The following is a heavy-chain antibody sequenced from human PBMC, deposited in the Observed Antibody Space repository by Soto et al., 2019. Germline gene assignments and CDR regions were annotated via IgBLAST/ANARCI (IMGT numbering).Heavy chain of an antibody. J-gene: IGHJ6*02. Sequence: LCGGSISSGDYYWSWIRQPPGKGLEWIGYIYYSGSTYYNPSLKSRVTISVDTSKNQFSLKLSSVTAADTAVYYCARDLDGYYYYGMDVWGQGTTVTVSS. CDR3: ARDLDGYYYYGMDV. CDR2: IYYSGST. V-gene: IGHV4-30-4*01. CDR1: GGSISSGDYY.